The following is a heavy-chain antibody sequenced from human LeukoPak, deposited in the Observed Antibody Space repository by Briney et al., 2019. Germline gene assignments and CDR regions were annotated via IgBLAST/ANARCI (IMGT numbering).Heavy chain of an antibody. CDR1: GFIFSNYA. V-gene: IGHV3-23*01. CDR2: ISGSGVDT. CDR3: ANTVGTDDFWRGVLDY. Sequence: GGSLRLSCAASGFIFSNYAMSWVRQAPGKGLEWVSAISGSGVDTYYTDSVKGRFTISRDNSKNRLYVQMNSLRDDDTAVYYCANTVGTDDFWRGVLDYWGQGTLVTASS. D-gene: IGHD3-3*01. J-gene: IGHJ4*02.